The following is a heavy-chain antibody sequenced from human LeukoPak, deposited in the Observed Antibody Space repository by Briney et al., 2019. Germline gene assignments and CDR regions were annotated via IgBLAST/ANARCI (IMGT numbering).Heavy chain of an antibody. CDR1: GYTLTRYY. CDR3: ASSKAYSGYEFDY. V-gene: IGHV1-2*02. D-gene: IGHD5-12*01. CDR2: INPNSGGT. Sequence: ASVKVSCKASGYTLTRYYMHWVRQAPGQGLEWMGWINPNSGGTNYAQKIQGRVTMTRDTSISTAYMELSRLRSDDTAVYYCASSKAYSGYEFDYWGQGTLVTVSS. J-gene: IGHJ4*02.